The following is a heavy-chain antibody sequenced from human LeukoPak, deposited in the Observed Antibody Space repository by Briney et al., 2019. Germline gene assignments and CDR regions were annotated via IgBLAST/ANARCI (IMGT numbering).Heavy chain of an antibody. CDR1: GGSISSYY. J-gene: IGHJ6*02. Sequence: PSETLSLTCTVSGGSISSYYWSWIRQPPGKGLEWIGYIYYSGSTNYNPSLKSRVTISVDTSKNQFSLKLSSVTAADTAVYYCARDRLGYCSSTSCYGYYYYGMDVWGQGTTVTVSS. V-gene: IGHV4-59*01. CDR2: IYYSGST. CDR3: ARDRLGYCSSTSCYGYYYYGMDV. D-gene: IGHD2-2*01.